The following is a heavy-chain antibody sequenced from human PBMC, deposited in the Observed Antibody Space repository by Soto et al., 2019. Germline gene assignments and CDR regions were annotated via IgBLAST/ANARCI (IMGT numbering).Heavy chain of an antibody. CDR1: GFTLSTYS. V-gene: IGHV3-48*04. Sequence: EVQLVESGGGLIQRGGSLRLSCAASGFTLSTYSLNWVRQAPRKGLEWLSYISGSSNTIYYADSVKGRFTISRDHAKDSLCLQMSSLRVVEWAVCCCGWGLGQQNRLDVGCQGPELTAS. CDR2: ISGSSNTI. D-gene: IGHD1-26*01. CDR3: GWGLGQQNRLDV. J-gene: IGHJ6*02.